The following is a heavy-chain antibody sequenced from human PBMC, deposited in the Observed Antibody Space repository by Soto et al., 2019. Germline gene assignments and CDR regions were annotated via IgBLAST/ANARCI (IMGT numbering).Heavy chain of an antibody. CDR2: IYPSGMP. CDR1: GGSISNAAYS. J-gene: IGHJ4*02. V-gene: IGHV4-30-2*01. CDR3: ARERGGYGLFDS. D-gene: IGHD5-18*01. Sequence: SETLSLTCTVSGGSISNAAYSWSWIRQPPGKGLEWIRYIYPSGMPFYNPSLRSRVTISIDRSNDQFSLNLKSVTAADTAVYYCARERGGYGLFDSWGQGTLVTV.